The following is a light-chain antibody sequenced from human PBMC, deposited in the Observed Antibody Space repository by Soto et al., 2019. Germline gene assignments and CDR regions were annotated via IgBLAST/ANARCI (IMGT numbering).Light chain of an antibody. CDR3: SAYTSSSTPYV. CDR2: EVS. J-gene: IGLJ1*01. Sequence: QSALTQPASVSGSPGQSITISCTGTSSDVGGYNYVSWYQQHPGKAPKLMIYEVSNRPSGVSNRFSGSKSGNTASLTISGLQDEDEADYDGSAYTSSSTPYVFGTGTKFTVL. V-gene: IGLV2-14*01. CDR1: SSDVGGYNY.